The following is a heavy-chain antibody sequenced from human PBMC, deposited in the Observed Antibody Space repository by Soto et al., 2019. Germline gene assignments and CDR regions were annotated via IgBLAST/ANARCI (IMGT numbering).Heavy chain of an antibody. CDR1: GFSLSTTGVG. Sequence: SVLTREQPTVTYTLTLTFSGFSLSTTGVGVSWIRQPPGKALEWLALIYWHDDKRYSPSLKSRLTITKDTSKNQVVLTMTNMDPVDTATYYCAHRGGATVGLYYFDYWGQGALVTVSS. V-gene: IGHV2-5*01. CDR3: AHRGGATVGLYYFDY. D-gene: IGHD3-16*01. J-gene: IGHJ4*02. CDR2: IYWHDDK.